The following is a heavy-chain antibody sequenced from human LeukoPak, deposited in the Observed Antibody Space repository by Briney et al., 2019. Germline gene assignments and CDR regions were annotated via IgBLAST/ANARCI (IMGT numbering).Heavy chain of an antibody. D-gene: IGHD3-22*01. J-gene: IGHJ4*02. CDR3: ARDRWGYNYDSSGYYIGY. V-gene: IGHV3-21*01. Sequence: PGGSLRLSCAASGFTFSSYSMNWVRQAPGKGLEWVSSISSSSSYIYYADSVKGRFTISRDNAKNSLYLQMNSLRAEDTAVYYCARDRWGYNYDSSGYYIGYWGQGTLVTVSS. CDR2: ISSSSSYI. CDR1: GFTFSSYS.